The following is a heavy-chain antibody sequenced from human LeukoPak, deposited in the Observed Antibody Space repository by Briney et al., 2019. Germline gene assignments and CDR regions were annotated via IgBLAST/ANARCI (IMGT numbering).Heavy chain of an antibody. D-gene: IGHD3-22*01. CDR3: ARLLYYDGTVYSTYYFDF. Sequence: SGPTLVNPTQTLALTCTFSGFSLSTSGVAVAWIRQPPGKALEWLALIYWDDDRRYSPSLKSRLTITKDTSKNQVVLTLTNMDPVDTATYYCARLLYYDGTVYSTYYFDFWGQGALVTVSS. V-gene: IGHV2-5*02. CDR1: GFSLSTSGVA. J-gene: IGHJ4*02. CDR2: IYWDDDR.